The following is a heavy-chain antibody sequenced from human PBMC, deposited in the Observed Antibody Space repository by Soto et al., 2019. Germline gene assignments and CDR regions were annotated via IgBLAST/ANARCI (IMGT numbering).Heavy chain of an antibody. J-gene: IGHJ6*02. CDR1: RYTFTGYY. D-gene: IGHD2-2*01. CDR3: AREVVVPAAIQRIDPYYYYGMDV. V-gene: IGHV1-2*04. Sequence: GVSVKVSCKASRYTFTGYYMHWVRHAPGKGLEWMGWINPNSGGTNYAQKFQGWVTMTRDTSISTAYMELSRLRSDDTAVYYCAREVVVPAAIQRIDPYYYYGMDVWGQGTTVTVSS. CDR2: INPNSGGT.